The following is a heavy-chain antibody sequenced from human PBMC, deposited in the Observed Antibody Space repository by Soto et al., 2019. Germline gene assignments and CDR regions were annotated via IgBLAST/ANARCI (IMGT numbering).Heavy chain of an antibody. CDR2: INPNSGGT. J-gene: IGHJ6*02. V-gene: IGHV1-2*04. CDR3: ARGSVRGDHLSPNYYYGMDV. CDR1: GYTFTGYY. D-gene: IGHD3-10*01. Sequence: GASVKVSCKASGYTFTGYYMHWVRQAPGQGLEWMGWINPNSGGTNYAQKFQGWVTMTRDTSISTAYMELSRLRSDDTAVYYCARGSVRGDHLSPNYYYGMDVWGQGTTVTVSS.